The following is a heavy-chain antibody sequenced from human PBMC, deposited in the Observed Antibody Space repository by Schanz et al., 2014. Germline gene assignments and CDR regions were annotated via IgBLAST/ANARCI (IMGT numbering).Heavy chain of an antibody. J-gene: IGHJ2*01. V-gene: IGHV3-23*04. Sequence: EVQLVESGGGVVQPGRSLRLSCAASGFTFSAYAMTWVRQIPGKGLEWVSAISASGGTTYYADSVKGRFTISRDNSKNTLYLQMNSLRAEDTAIYYCAKDAPYPFDLWGRGTLITVSS. CDR3: AKDAPYPFDL. CDR2: ISASGGTT. CDR1: GFTFSAYA.